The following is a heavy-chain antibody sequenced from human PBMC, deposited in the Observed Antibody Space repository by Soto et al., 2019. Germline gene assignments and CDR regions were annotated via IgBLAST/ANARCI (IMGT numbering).Heavy chain of an antibody. V-gene: IGHV3-15*07. J-gene: IGHJ3*02. CDR2: IRSNTDGGTT. CDR1: GFTFRNAW. D-gene: IGHD2-21*02. Sequence: EVQLVESGGGLVKPGGSLRISCTVSGFTFRNAWMNWVRQAPGGGLEWVGRIRSNTDGGTTEYSAPVKDRFTISRDDSENTLYLQMNSLKTEDTAVYYCTTDHDIALVTAPTQAFEIWGQGTMVTVSS. CDR3: TTDHDIALVTAPTQAFEI.